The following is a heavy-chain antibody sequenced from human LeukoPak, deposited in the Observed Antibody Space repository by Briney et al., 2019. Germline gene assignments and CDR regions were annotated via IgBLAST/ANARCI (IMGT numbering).Heavy chain of an antibody. CDR1: GFTFSSYG. V-gene: IGHV3-30*03. Sequence: GSLRLSCAASGFTFSSYGMHWVRQAPGKGLEWVAVISYDGSNKYYADSVKGRFTISRDNSKNTLYLQMNSLRAEDTAVYYCARGGQHPQTLSYYLDVWGEGTTVSVSS. CDR2: ISYDGSNK. CDR3: ARGGQHPQTLSYYLDV. J-gene: IGHJ6*03. D-gene: IGHD6-13*01.